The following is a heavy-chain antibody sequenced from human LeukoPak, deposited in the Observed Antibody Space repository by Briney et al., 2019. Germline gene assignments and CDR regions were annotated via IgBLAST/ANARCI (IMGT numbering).Heavy chain of an antibody. CDR2: ISGSGSST. CDR3: AKAAWGYDARPPQH. V-gene: IGHV3-23*01. D-gene: IGHD7-27*01. J-gene: IGHJ1*01. CDR1: GFTFSSYA. Sequence: PGGSLRLSCAASGFTFSSYAMSWVRQAPGKGLEWVSAISGSGSSTYYADSVKGRFTISRDNSKNTLYLQMNSLRAEDTAVYYCAKAAWGYDARPPQHWGQGTLVTVSS.